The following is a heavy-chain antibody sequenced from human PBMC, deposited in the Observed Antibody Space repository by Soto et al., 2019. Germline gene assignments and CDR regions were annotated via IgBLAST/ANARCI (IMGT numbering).Heavy chain of an antibody. CDR3: ARAAGSGSYLYYYYGMDV. CDR1: GGTFSSYA. J-gene: IGHJ6*02. CDR2: IIPIFGTA. V-gene: IGHV1-69*13. D-gene: IGHD3-10*01. Sequence: GASVKVSCKASGGTFSSYAISWVRQAPGQGLEWMGGIIPIFGTANYAQKFQGRVTITADESTSTAYMELSSLRSEDTAVYYCARAAGSGSYLYYYYGMDVWGQGTTVTVSS.